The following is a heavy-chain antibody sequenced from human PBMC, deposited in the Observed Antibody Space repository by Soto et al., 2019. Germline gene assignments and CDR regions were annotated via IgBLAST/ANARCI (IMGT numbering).Heavy chain of an antibody. J-gene: IGHJ2*01. CDR2: INHSGST. V-gene: IGHV4-34*01. CDR3: ARDRRWGPRHFDL. CDR1: GGSFSGYY. Sequence: QVQLQQWGAGLLKPSETLSLTCAVYGGSFSGYYWSWIRQPPGKGLEWIGEINHSGSTNYNPSLKSRVTRSVDTSKNQFSLKLSSVTAADTAVYYCARDRRWGPRHFDLWGRGTLVTVSS. D-gene: IGHD4-17*01.